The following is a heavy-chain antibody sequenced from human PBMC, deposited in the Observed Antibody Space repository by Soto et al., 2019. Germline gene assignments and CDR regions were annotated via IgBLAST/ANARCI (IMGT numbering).Heavy chain of an antibody. V-gene: IGHV4-30-2*05. CDR3: ARWSQLEPRFDY. J-gene: IGHJ4*02. Sequence: SETLSLTCDVSGDTISTGGYTWAWIRQPPGKALEWIGHTYHSGNPYYNPSLKSRVTISVDTSKNQFSLKLSSVTAADTAVYYCARWSQLEPRFDYWGQGTLVTVSS. CDR2: TYHSGNP. CDR1: GDTISTGGYT. D-gene: IGHD1-1*01.